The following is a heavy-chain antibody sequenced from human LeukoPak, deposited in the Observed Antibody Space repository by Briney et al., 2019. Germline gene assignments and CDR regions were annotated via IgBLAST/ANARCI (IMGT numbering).Heavy chain of an antibody. CDR2: IYPGGTS. V-gene: IGHV4-4*07. D-gene: IGHD1-14*01. J-gene: IGHJ3*02. CDR3: ARGPLPEAHTFDI. Sequence: PETLSLTCSVSGYSISSYYWTWIRQPAGKGLDWIGRIYPGGTSYFNPSLKSRVTLSVDTSKNQFSLMLTSVPAADTAVYCARGPLPEAHTFDIWGQGTMVTVSS. CDR1: GYSISSYY.